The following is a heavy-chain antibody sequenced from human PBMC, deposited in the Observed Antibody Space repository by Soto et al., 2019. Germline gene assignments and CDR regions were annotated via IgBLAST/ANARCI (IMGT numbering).Heavy chain of an antibody. Sequence: PGGSLRLSCAGSGFTFRTYGMHWVRQAPGKGLEWVAFISDDGSQKYYGDSVKGRFTISRDNSKNTLSLRMISLRTEDTSVYYCAKEAPGGWHFFDTWGQGTLVTVSS. V-gene: IGHV3-30*18. CDR2: ISDDGSQK. J-gene: IGHJ4*02. D-gene: IGHD6-19*01. CDR3: AKEAPGGWHFFDT. CDR1: GFTFRTYG.